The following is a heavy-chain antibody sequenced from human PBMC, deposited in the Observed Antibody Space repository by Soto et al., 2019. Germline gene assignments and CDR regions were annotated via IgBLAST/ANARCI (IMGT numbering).Heavy chain of an antibody. Sequence: TLSLTCAVYGGSFSGYYWSWIRQPPGKGLEWIGEINHSGSTNYNPSLKSRVTKSVDTSKNQFSLELSSVTAADTAVYYCARGPFDYWAQGTLVTVSS. CDR1: GGSFSGYY. V-gene: IGHV4-34*01. CDR3: ARGPFDY. J-gene: IGHJ4*02. CDR2: INHSGST.